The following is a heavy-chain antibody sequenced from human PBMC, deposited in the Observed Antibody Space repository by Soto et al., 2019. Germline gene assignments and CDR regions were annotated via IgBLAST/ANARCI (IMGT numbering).Heavy chain of an antibody. J-gene: IGHJ4*02. CDR2: IYYSGST. CDR1: GGSISSYY. V-gene: IGHV4-59*01. Sequence: SETLSLTCTVSGGSISSYYWSWIRQPPGKGLEWIGYIYYSGSTNYNPSLKSRVTISVDTSKNQFSLKLSSVTAADTAVYYCGRVQDSSSWYPYYFDYWSQGTLVTVSS. CDR3: GRVQDSSSWYPYYFDY. D-gene: IGHD6-13*01.